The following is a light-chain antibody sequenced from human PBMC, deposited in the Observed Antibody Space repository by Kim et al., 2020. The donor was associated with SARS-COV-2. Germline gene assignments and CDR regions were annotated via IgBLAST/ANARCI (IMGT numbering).Light chain of an antibody. Sequence: GKTVPISCTRISGSIASNYVQWYQQRPGSAPTTVIYEDNQRPSGVPDRFSGSIDSSSNSASLTISGLKTEDEADYYCQSYDSSNQVFGGGTQLTVL. V-gene: IGLV6-57*03. CDR2: EDN. CDR3: QSYDSSNQV. J-gene: IGLJ3*02. CDR1: SGSIASNY.